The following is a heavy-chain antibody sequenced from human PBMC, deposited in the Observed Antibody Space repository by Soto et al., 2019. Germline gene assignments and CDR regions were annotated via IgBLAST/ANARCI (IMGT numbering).Heavy chain of an antibody. D-gene: IGHD1-7*01. Sequence: GSLRLSGVAAGLSLSDYGIHWVRQAPDKGLEWVAVVWFDGSIQYYGDSVKGRFTISRDNSNKTVDLQMNNLRAEDTAVYYCARVDFGGNSYYFDYWGQGTPVTVSS. CDR3: ARVDFGGNSYYFDY. J-gene: IGHJ4*02. CDR1: GLSLSDYG. V-gene: IGHV3-33*01. CDR2: VWFDGSIQ.